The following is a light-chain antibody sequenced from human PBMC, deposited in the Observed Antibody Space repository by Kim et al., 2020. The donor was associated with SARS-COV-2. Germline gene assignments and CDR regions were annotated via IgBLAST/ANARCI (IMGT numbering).Light chain of an antibody. CDR2: KVS. J-gene: IGKJ5*01. Sequence: DVVMTQSPLSLPVTLGQPASISCRSSQSLVYSDGNTYLNWFQQRPGQSPRRLIYKVSNRDSGVPDRFSGGGSGTDFTLKISRVEAEDVGVYYCMQGIHPITFCQGTRLEIK. CDR1: QSLVYSDGNTY. CDR3: MQGIHPIT. V-gene: IGKV2-30*01.